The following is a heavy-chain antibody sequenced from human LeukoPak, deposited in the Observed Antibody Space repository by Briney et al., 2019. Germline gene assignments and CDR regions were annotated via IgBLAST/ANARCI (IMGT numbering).Heavy chain of an antibody. CDR2: IIPIFGTA. Sequence: ASVKVSCKASGGTFSSYAISWVRQAPGRGLEWMGGIIPIFGTANYAQKFQGRVTITADESTSTAYMELSSLRAEDTAVYYCARDGSPPVWGQGTTVTVSS. CDR1: GGTFSSYA. CDR3: ARDGSPPV. V-gene: IGHV1-69*01. D-gene: IGHD3-10*01. J-gene: IGHJ6*02.